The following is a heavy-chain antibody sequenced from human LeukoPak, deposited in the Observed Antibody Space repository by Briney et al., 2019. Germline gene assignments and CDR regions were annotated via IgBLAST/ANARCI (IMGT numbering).Heavy chain of an antibody. CDR2: MNPNSGNT. CDR1: GYTFTCYD. V-gene: IGHV1-8*01. J-gene: IGHJ5*02. Sequence: VASGKVSCKASGYTFTCYDINWVRQATGQGLEWMGWMNPNSGNTCYAQTFQGRVTMTRNTSISTAYMELSSLRSEDTAVYYCASHGGMGVIAAAVTWGQGTLVTVSS. CDR3: ASHGGMGVIAAAVT. D-gene: IGHD6-13*01.